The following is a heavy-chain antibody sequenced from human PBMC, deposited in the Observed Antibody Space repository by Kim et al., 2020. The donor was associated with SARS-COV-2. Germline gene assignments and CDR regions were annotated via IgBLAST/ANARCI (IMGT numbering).Heavy chain of an antibody. CDR2: ISPIFGTA. Sequence: SVKVSCKASGGTFSSYAISWVRQAPGQGLEWMGGISPIFGTANYAQKFQGRVTITADESTSTAYMELSSLRSEDTAVYYCARVVRGPEAVGTTVTTVVWCDPWGQGALVTVSS. CDR3: ARVVRGPEAVGTTVTTVVWCDP. D-gene: IGHD1-1*01. J-gene: IGHJ5*02. CDR1: GGTFSSYA. V-gene: IGHV1-69*13.